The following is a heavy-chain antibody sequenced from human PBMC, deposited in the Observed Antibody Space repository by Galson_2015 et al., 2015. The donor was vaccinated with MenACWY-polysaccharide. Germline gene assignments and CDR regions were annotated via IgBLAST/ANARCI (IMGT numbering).Heavy chain of an antibody. CDR3: ARVRYYSDSSGYRQWEYYHYGLDV. Sequence: CAISGDSVSSDTAAWTWIRQSPSGGLEWLGRTYYKSKWYSDYALSVEGRITINPDTSKNQFSLHLNSVTPEDTAVYYCARVRYYSDSSGYRQWEYYHYGLDVWGLGTTVIVSS. V-gene: IGHV6-1*01. CDR2: TYYKSKWYS. J-gene: IGHJ6*02. D-gene: IGHD3-22*01. CDR1: GDSVSSDTAA.